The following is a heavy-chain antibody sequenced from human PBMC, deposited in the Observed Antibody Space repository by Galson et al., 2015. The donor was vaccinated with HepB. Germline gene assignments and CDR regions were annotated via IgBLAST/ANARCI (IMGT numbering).Heavy chain of an antibody. V-gene: IGHV3-48*02. D-gene: IGHD3-22*01. CDR3: ARGYEGKRTMIYWYFDL. J-gene: IGHJ2*01. CDR1: GFTFSSYS. Sequence: SLRLSCAASGFTFSSYSMNWVRQAPGKGLEWVSYISSSSSTIYYADSVKGRFTISRDNAKNSLYLQMNSLRDEDTAVYYCARGYEGKRTMIYWYFDLWGRGTLSLSPQ. CDR2: ISSSSSTI.